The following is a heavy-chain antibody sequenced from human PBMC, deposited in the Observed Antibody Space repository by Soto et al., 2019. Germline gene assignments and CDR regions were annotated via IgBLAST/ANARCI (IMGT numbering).Heavy chain of an antibody. CDR1: GYSFTSYW. D-gene: IGHD2-15*01. J-gene: IGHJ6*02. V-gene: IGHV5-10-1*01. CDR2: IDPSDSYT. CDR3: ATDAWVAAKGYYYGMDV. Sequence: GESLKISCKGSGYSFTSYWISWVRQMPGKGLEWMGRIDPSDSYTNYSPSFQGRVTMTEDTSTDTAYMELSSLRSEDTAVYYCATDAWVAAKGYYYGMDVWGQGTTVTVSS.